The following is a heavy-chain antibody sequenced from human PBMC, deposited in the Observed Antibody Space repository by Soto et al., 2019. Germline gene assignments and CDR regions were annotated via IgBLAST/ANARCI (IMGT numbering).Heavy chain of an antibody. D-gene: IGHD2-21*02. Sequence: QVLLVQSGAEVKKPGSSVKISCKTSGGTFGTFAITWVRLAPGRGLEWMGVIIPGFAAPTYAQTLQGRVSITADESTSTANMELSGLTFDDAAVYYCARDRLMRGNSYYYGMDVWGQGTTVTVSS. CDR1: GGTFGTFA. J-gene: IGHJ6*02. CDR2: IIPGFAAP. CDR3: ARDRLMRGNSYYYGMDV. V-gene: IGHV1-69*12.